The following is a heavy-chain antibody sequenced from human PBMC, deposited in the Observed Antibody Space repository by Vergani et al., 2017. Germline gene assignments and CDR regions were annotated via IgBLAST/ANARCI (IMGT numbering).Heavy chain of an antibody. J-gene: IGHJ4*02. Sequence: QVQVVQSGAEVKKSGASVKVSCKTSGYTFSNYYMHWVRQAPGQGLEWMGIINPSGGHTNYAQKFQGIVTMTRDTSTSTVYMELSSLRSEDTAIYYCARGDCGILTGYRYWGQGTLVTVSA. D-gene: IGHD3-9*01. CDR2: INPSGGHT. V-gene: IGHV1-46*03. CDR3: ARGDCGILTGYRY. CDR1: GYTFSNYY.